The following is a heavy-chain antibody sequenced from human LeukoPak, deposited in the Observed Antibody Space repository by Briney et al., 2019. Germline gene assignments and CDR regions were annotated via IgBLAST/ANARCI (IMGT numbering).Heavy chain of an antibody. CDR3: AKKSVRGGATVSPSDY. V-gene: IGHV3-30*18. CDR1: GFTFSNYG. D-gene: IGHD1-26*01. CDR2: ISWDDGSTK. Sequence: GGSLRLSCAASGFTFSNYGMRWVRQAPGKGLEWVSVISWDDGSTKYYAGSVKGRFTISRDNSKNTLYLQMNSLRAEDSAVYYCAKKSVRGGATVSPSDYWGQGTLVTVSS. J-gene: IGHJ4*02.